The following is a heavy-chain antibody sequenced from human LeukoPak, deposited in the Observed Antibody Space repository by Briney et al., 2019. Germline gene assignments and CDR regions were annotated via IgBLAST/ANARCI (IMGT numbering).Heavy chain of an antibody. CDR1: GFIFTNYA. D-gene: IGHD3-10*01. CDR3: AIPPLSGTGSSRPLAGMDV. CDR2: ITGSGGST. J-gene: IGHJ6*02. Sequence: PGGSLRLSCAASGFIFTNYAMSWVRPAPGKGLEWVSLITGSGGSTFYADSVKGRFTISRDNSKNTLYLQMNSLRGEDTAVYYCAIPPLSGTGSSRPLAGMDVWGQGTTVTVSS. V-gene: IGHV3-23*01.